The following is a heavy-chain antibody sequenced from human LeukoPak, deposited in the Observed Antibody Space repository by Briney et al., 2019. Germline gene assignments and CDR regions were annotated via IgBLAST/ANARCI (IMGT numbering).Heavy chain of an antibody. CDR2: ISVGGDIT. Sequence: GGSLRLSCAASGFTFSSYGMHWVRQAPGKGLEWVSVISVGGDITHYADSVKGRFTISRSNSKNTLYLQMNSLRAEDTAVYYCAKAYCSSSSCSSDYWGQGTLVTVSS. CDR1: GFTFSSYG. CDR3: AKAYCSSSSCSSDY. D-gene: IGHD2-2*01. V-gene: IGHV3-23*01. J-gene: IGHJ4*02.